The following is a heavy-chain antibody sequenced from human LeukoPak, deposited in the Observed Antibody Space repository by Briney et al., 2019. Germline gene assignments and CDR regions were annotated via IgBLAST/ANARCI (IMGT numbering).Heavy chain of an antibody. CDR3: GVDSSGYYGRSFDY. CDR1: GGTFSSYA. J-gene: IGHJ4*02. Sequence: GSVKVSCKASGGTFSSYAISWVRQAPGQGLEWMGWISAYNGNTNYAQKLQGRVTMTTDTSTSTAYMELRSLRSDDTAVYYCGVDSSGYYGRSFDYWGQGTLVTVSS. CDR2: ISAYNGNT. D-gene: IGHD3-22*01. V-gene: IGHV1-18*01.